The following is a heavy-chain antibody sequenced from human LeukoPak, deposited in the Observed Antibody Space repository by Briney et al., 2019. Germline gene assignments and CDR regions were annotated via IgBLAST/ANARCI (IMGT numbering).Heavy chain of an antibody. V-gene: IGHV3-23*01. D-gene: IGHD3-16*01. J-gene: IGHJ5*02. Sequence: GGSLRLSCAASGFTFSSYSMNWVRQAPGKGLEWVSAISGSGGSTYYADSVKGRFTISRDNSKNTLYLQMNSLRAEDTAVYYCAKDLNTYVWGSYRQGFDPWSQGTLVTVSS. CDR2: ISGSGGST. CDR3: AKDLNTYVWGSYRQGFDP. CDR1: GFTFSSYS.